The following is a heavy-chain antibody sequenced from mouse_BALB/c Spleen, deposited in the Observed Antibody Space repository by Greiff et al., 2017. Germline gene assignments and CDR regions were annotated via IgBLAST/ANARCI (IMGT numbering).Heavy chain of an antibody. CDR1: GYTFTSYW. CDR3: TRGTTVAHYFDY. Sequence: VQLQQPGAELVRPGASVKLSCKASGYTFTSYWINWVKQRPGQGLEWIGNIYPSDSYTNYNQKFKDKATLTVDKSSSTAYMQLSSPTSEDSAVYYCTRGTTVAHYFDYWGQGTTLTVSS. V-gene: IGHV1-69*02. J-gene: IGHJ2*01. D-gene: IGHD1-1*01. CDR2: IYPSDSYT.